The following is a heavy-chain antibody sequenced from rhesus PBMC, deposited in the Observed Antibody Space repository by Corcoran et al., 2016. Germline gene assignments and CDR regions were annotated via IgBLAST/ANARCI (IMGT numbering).Heavy chain of an antibody. Sequence: QVQLQESGPGLVKPSETLSLTFAVSGYSISSGYGWSWIRQPPGKGLAWIGYIGGSSGSPHYNPSPTILFTISKHASTHQFSRKLCSLTAPDTAVYYFARVAIQRVQFRFRDYGLDSWGQGVVVTVSS. J-gene: IGHJ6*01. CDR3: ARVAIQRVQFRFRDYGLDS. CDR1: GYSISSGYG. V-gene: IGHV4-127*01. D-gene: IGHD5-24*01. CDR2: IGGSSGSP.